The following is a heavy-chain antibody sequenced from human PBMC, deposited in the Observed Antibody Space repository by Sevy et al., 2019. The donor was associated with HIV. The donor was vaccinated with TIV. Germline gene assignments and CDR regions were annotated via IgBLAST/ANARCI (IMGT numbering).Heavy chain of an antibody. CDR1: ADTFSNNY. J-gene: IGHJ4*02. V-gene: IGHV1-46*01. Sequence: ASVKLSCKASADTFSNNYMHWVRQAPGQGLEWMGIIDPSAGNASYAQRFQGRVTMTRDTSTITLYMDLNSLRSEDTAVYYCVRADPAQHFDSWGQGTLVTVSS. CDR2: IDPSAGNA. CDR3: VRADPAQHFDS.